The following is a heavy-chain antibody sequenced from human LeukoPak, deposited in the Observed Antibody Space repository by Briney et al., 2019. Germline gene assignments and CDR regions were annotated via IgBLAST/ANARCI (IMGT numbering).Heavy chain of an antibody. J-gene: IGHJ4*02. Sequence: GGSLRLSCAASGFTFSNYAMSWVRQAPGKGLDWVSAISGSGDSTYYADSVKGRFTISRDNSKNTLHLQMYSLRAEDTAVYYCARDLYRASFDYWGQGTLVTVSS. CDR3: ARDLYRASFDY. D-gene: IGHD2-8*01. CDR1: GFTFSNYA. V-gene: IGHV3-23*01. CDR2: ISGSGDST.